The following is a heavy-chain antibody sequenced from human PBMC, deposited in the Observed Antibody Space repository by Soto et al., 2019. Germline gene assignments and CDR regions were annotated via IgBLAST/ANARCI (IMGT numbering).Heavy chain of an antibody. CDR1: GFTFRSHA. CDR3: AKDFSAALNWFDT. J-gene: IGHJ5*02. D-gene: IGHD6-25*01. Sequence: GGSLRLSCAASGFTFRSHAMSWVRQAPGKGLEWVSGISGSGGSTYYADSVQGRFIISRDNSKNTLYLHMNSLRVEDTAIYYCAKDFSAALNWFDTWGQGTLVTVSS. V-gene: IGHV3-23*01. CDR2: ISGSGGST.